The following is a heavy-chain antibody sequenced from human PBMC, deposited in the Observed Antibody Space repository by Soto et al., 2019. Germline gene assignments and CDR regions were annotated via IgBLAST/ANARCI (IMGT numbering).Heavy chain of an antibody. CDR3: ARDIVVVPAAIHYYYGMDV. J-gene: IGHJ6*02. D-gene: IGHD2-2*02. CDR2: INPNSGGT. V-gene: IGHV1-2*02. Sequence: PSVKVSCKASGYTFTGYYMHWVRQAPGQGLEWMGWINPNSGGTNYAQKFQGRVTMTRDTSISTAYMELSRLRSDDTDVYYCARDIVVVPAAIHYYYGMDVWGQGTTVTVSS. CDR1: GYTFTGYY.